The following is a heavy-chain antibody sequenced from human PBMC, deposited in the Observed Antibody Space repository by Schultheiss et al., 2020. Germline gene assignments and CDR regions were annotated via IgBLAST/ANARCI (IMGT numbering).Heavy chain of an antibody. Sequence: GGSLRLSCAASGFTFSSYWMHWVRQAPGKGLEWVAVIWYDGSHKYYADSVKGRFTISRDNSKNTLYLQMISLRAEDTAVYYCARGDQLLSDYYYYYIDVWGKGTTVTVSS. CDR2: IWYDGSHK. D-gene: IGHD2-2*01. CDR1: GFTFSSYW. V-gene: IGHV3-33*01. J-gene: IGHJ6*03. CDR3: ARGDQLLSDYYYYYIDV.